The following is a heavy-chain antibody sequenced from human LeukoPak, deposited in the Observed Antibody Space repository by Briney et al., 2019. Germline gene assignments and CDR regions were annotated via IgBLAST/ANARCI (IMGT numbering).Heavy chain of an antibody. Sequence: SETLSLTCAVYGGSFSGYYWSWIRQPPGKGLEWIGEINHSGSTNYNPSLKSRVIISVDTSKNQFSLKLSSVTAADTAVYYCARHIYYDSSGYYRLQGYWGQGTLVTVSS. D-gene: IGHD3-22*01. CDR1: GGSFSGYY. V-gene: IGHV4-34*01. J-gene: IGHJ4*02. CDR3: ARHIYYDSSGYYRLQGY. CDR2: INHSGST.